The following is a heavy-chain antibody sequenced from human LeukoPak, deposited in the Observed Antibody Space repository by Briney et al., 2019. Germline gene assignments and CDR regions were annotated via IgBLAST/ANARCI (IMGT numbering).Heavy chain of an antibody. CDR2: ISGSGGST. V-gene: IGHV3-23*01. CDR3: AKRPGDYYGSGTFSYYFGY. CDR1: GFTFSSYA. J-gene: IGHJ4*02. D-gene: IGHD3-10*01. Sequence: GGPLRLSCAASGFTFSSYAMSWVRQAPGKGLEWVSSISGSGGSTSYADSVKGRFTISRDNSKNTLYLQMNSLSAEDTAVYYCAKRPGDYYGSGTFSYYFGYWGQGTLVTVSS.